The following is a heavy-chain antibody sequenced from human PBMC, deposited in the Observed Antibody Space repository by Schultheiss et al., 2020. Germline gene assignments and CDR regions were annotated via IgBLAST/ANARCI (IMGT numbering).Heavy chain of an antibody. D-gene: IGHD5-12*01. CDR2: ISNSGST. Sequence: SETLSLTCSVSGIAITSHYWSWVRQPPGKGLEWIGYISNSGSTYYNPSLKSRVTISVDTSKNQFSLKLSSVTAADTAVYYCAREGDSYSGYDTTYYYYMDVWGKGTTVTVSS. CDR1: GIAITSHY. V-gene: IGHV4-59*11. J-gene: IGHJ6*03. CDR3: AREGDSYSGYDTTYYYYMDV.